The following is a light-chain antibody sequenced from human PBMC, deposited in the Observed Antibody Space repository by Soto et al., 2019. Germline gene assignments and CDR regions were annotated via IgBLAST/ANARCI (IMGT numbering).Light chain of an antibody. CDR2: GAS. J-gene: IGKJ1*01. CDR1: QSVSSK. V-gene: IGKV3-15*01. CDR3: QQYNSSLWT. Sequence: EIVMTQSPATLSLSPGEGATLSCRASQSVSSKLAWYQQKPGQAPRLLIYGASARATGIPDRFSGSGSGTDFTLIISSLQSEDSAVYYCQQYNSSLWTFGQGTKVEIK.